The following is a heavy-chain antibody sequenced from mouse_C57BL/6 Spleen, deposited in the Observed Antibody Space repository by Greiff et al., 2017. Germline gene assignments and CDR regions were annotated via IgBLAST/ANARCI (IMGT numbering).Heavy chain of an antibody. CDR3: AHYSNYGGDY. CDR1: GYTFTSYW. D-gene: IGHD2-5*01. J-gene: IGHJ4*01. V-gene: IGHV1-64*01. Sequence: QVQLQQPGAELVKPGASVKLSCKASGYTFTSYWMHWVKQRPGQGLEWIGMIHPNSGSTNYNEKFKSKDTLTVDKSSSTAYMQLSSLTSEDSAVYYCAHYSNYGGDYWGQGTSVTVSS. CDR2: IHPNSGST.